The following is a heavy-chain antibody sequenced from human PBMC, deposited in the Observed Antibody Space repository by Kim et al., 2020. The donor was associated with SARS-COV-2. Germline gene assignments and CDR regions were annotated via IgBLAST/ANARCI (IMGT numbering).Heavy chain of an antibody. V-gene: IGHV4-39*02. CDR1: GGSVDSSSYT. CDR2: TYFGRNT. CDR3: AGSVAVAERAYDY. J-gene: IGHJ4*02. Sequence: SETLSLTCGVSGGSVDSSSYTWGWIRQPPGMGLEWMGTTYFGRNTYYSPSLESRVNISVDTSKNHFSLTLTSVTAADTAVYYCAGSVAVAERAYDYWGQGILVTVSS. D-gene: IGHD6-19*01.